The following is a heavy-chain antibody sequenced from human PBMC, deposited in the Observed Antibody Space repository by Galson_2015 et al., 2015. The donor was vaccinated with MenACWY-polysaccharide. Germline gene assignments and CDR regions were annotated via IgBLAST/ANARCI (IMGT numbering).Heavy chain of an antibody. CDR3: ARGVQLERKGRGDWFDP. CDR1: GFTFSTYA. V-gene: IGHV3-33*08. CDR2: IWNDGNNK. Sequence: SLRLSCAASGFTFSTYAIHWVRQAPGKGLEWVALIWNDGNNKNYVDSVKGRFTISRDNSKNTLYLQMNSLRAEDTAVYHCARGVQLERKGRGDWFDPWGQGTLVTVSS. J-gene: IGHJ5*02. D-gene: IGHD1-1*01.